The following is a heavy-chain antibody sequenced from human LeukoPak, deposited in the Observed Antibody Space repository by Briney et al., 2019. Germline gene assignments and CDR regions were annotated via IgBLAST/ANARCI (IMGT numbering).Heavy chain of an antibody. J-gene: IGHJ3*02. CDR3: ASSIPSPSGAFDI. CDR1: GGSISNYD. Sequence: SETLSLTCTVSGGSISNYDWNWIRQPPGKGLEWIGDIYYTGSTNYNPSLQSRVTISVDKSKTPFSLKLSSVTAADTAVYYCASSIPSPSGAFDIWGQGTMVTVSS. D-gene: IGHD2/OR15-2a*01. CDR2: IYYTGST. V-gene: IGHV4-59*08.